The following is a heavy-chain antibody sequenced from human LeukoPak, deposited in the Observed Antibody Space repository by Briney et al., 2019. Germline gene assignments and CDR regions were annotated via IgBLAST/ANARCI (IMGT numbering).Heavy chain of an antibody. CDR3: ARLGIAAAKSWFDP. V-gene: IGHV4-59*08. Sequence: PSETLSLTCTVSGGSISSYYWSWIRQPPGKGLEWIGYIYYSGSTNYNPSLKSRVTISVDTSKNQFSLKLSSVTAADTAVYHCARLGIAAAKSWFDPWGQGTLVTVSS. CDR2: IYYSGST. J-gene: IGHJ5*02. CDR1: GGSISSYY. D-gene: IGHD6-13*01.